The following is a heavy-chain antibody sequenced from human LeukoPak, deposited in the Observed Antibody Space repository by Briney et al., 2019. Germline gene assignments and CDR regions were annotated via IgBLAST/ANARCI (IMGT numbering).Heavy chain of an antibody. V-gene: IGHV1-46*01. CDR3: ARSGYCSGGSCHFSVWYFDL. Sequence: ASVKVSCKASGYTFTSYYMHWVRQAPGQGLEWMGIINPSGGSTSYAQKFQGRVTMTSDTSTSTVYMELSSLRSEDTAVYYCARSGYCSGGSCHFSVWYFDLWGRGTLVTVSS. CDR2: INPSGGST. D-gene: IGHD2-15*01. CDR1: GYTFTSYY. J-gene: IGHJ2*01.